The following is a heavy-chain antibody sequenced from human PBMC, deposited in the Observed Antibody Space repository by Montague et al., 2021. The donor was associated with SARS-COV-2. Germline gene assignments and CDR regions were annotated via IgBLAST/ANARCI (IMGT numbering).Heavy chain of an antibody. V-gene: IGHV4-34*01. J-gene: IGHJ4*02. D-gene: IGHD5-12*01. CDR2: INHSGYT. CDR1: GASSSNYY. Sequence: SETLSLTCAVYGASSSNYYWSWIRQSPGEGLEWVGEINHSGYTDYNPSXGSRLTISLDSSKKQFSLKMTSVTAADTAIYYCASAPRYSFGFWAYWGQGTLVSVSS. CDR3: ASAPRYSFGFWAY.